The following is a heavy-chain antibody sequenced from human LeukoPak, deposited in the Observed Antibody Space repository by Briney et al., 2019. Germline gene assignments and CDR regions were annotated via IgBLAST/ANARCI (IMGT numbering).Heavy chain of an antibody. D-gene: IGHD3-10*01. CDR2: IYHSGST. J-gene: IGHJ6*02. CDR1: GYSISSGYY. Sequence: SETLSLTCTVSGYSISSGYYWGWIRQPPGKGLEWIGSIYHSGSTYYNPSLKSRVTISVDTSKNQFSLKLSSVTAADTAVYYCAGGRYPDVVRGVMDYYGMDVWGQGTTVTVSS. V-gene: IGHV4-38-2*02. CDR3: AGGRYPDVVRGVMDYYGMDV.